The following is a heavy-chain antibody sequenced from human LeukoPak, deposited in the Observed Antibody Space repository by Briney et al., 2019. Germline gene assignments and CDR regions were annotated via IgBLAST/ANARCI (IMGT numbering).Heavy chain of an antibody. CDR1: GGTFSSYA. D-gene: IGHD3-3*01. V-gene: IGHV1-69*04. J-gene: IGHJ6*02. CDR2: IIPILGIA. Sequence: ASVKVSCKASGGTFSSYAISWVRQAPGQGLEWMGRIIPILGIANYAQKFQGRVTITADKSTSTAYMELSSLRSEDTAVYYCARDTDYDFWSGYHLTYYYYYGMDVWGQGTTVTVSS. CDR3: ARDTDYDFWSGYHLTYYYYYGMDV.